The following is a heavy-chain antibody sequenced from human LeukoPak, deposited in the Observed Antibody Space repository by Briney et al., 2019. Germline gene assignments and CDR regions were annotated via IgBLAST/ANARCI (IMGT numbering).Heavy chain of an antibody. CDR2: IYHSGST. V-gene: IGHV4-30-2*01. J-gene: IGHJ4*02. Sequence: SQTLSLTCAVSGGSISSGGYSWSWIRQPPGKGLEWIGYIYHSGSTYCNPSLKSRATISVDRSKNQFSLKLSSVTAADTAVYYCARDSSRGGLPYDILTGRKEAYYFDYWGQGTLVTVSS. CDR1: GGSISSGGYS. CDR3: ARDSSRGGLPYDILTGRKEAYYFDY. D-gene: IGHD3-9*01.